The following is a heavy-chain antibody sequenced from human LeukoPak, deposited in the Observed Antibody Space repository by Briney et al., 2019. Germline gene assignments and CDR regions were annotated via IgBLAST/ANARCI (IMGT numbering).Heavy chain of an antibody. Sequence: PSETLSLTCTVSGGSISSYYWSWIRQPPGKGLEWIGYIYYSGSTNYNPSLKSRVTISVDTSKNQFSLKLSSVTAADTAVYYCARVIVEYGDYLSSYNWFDPWGQGTLVTVSS. CDR2: IYYSGST. CDR1: GGSISSYY. D-gene: IGHD4-17*01. CDR3: ARVIVEYGDYLSSYNWFDP. V-gene: IGHV4-59*01. J-gene: IGHJ5*02.